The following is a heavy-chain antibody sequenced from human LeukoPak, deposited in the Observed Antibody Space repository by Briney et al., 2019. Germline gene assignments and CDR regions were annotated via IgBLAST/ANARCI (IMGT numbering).Heavy chain of an antibody. Sequence: GESLKISCKGSGYSFTSYWIGWVRPMPGKGLEWMGIIYPGDSDTRYSPSFQGQDTISADKSISTAYLQWSSLKASDTAMYYCARHTDYGDYGNWFDPWGQGTLVTVSS. V-gene: IGHV5-51*01. J-gene: IGHJ5*02. CDR1: GYSFTSYW. CDR2: IYPGDSDT. D-gene: IGHD4-17*01. CDR3: ARHTDYGDYGNWFDP.